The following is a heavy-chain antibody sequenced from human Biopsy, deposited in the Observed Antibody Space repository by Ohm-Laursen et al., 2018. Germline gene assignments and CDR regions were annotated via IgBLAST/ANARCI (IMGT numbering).Heavy chain of an antibody. CDR1: GFTFSDHY. J-gene: IGHJ4*02. CDR2: IKKDSSFK. D-gene: IGHD1-1*01. CDR3: ARDQRGPSLLEAKLTPNYFDY. Sequence: SLRLFCAASGFTFSDHYMTWVRQAPGKGLEWVANIKKDSSFKFYADSVRGRFTISRDNAKRSVFLQMNSLRAEDTAVYYCARDQRGPSLLEAKLTPNYFDYWGRGSLVTVSS. V-gene: IGHV3-7*01.